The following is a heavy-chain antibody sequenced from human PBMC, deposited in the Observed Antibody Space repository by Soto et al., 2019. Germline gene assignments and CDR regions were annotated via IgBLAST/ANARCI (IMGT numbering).Heavy chain of an antibody. J-gene: IGHJ6*02. Sequence: QVQLVQSGAEVKKPGASVKVSCKASGYTFTSYDINWVRQATGQGLEWMGWINPNSGNTGYAQKVQGRVTMTRNTSISTAHMELSSLGSEDTAVYYCAREKTPYGMDVWGQGTTVTVSS. CDR1: GYTFTSYD. CDR2: INPNSGNT. V-gene: IGHV1-8*01. CDR3: AREKTPYGMDV.